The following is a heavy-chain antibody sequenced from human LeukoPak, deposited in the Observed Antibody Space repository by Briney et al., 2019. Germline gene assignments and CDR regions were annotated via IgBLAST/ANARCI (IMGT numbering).Heavy chain of an antibody. CDR3: ATQKPYYYDSSGYFDY. D-gene: IGHD3-22*01. J-gene: IGHJ4*02. CDR2: IYPGDSDT. CDR1: GYRFTSYW. V-gene: IGHV5-51*01. Sequence: GESLNISFKGSGYRFTSYWIGWVRQMPGKGLEWMGIIYPGDSDTRYSPSFQGQVTISADKSISTAYLQWSSLKASDTAMYYCATQKPYYYDSSGYFDYWGQGTLVTVSS.